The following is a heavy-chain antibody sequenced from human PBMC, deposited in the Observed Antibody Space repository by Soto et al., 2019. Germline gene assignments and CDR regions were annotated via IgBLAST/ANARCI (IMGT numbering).Heavy chain of an antibody. D-gene: IGHD3-10*01. J-gene: IGHJ4*02. CDR1: GDSVSSSFW. CDR3: ARYGFGTFDN. V-gene: IGHV4-4*02. Sequence: ETLSLTCAVSGDSVSSSFWWTWVRQPPGKGLEWIGEIYHTETTNYAPSLKSRVTISLDKSMNQFSLRFNSVTPADTAVYYCARYGFGTFDNWGQGIRVTVSS. CDR2: IYHTETT.